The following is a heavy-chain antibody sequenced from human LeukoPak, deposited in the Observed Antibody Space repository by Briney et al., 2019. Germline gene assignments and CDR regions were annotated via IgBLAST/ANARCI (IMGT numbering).Heavy chain of an antibody. D-gene: IGHD5-18*01. CDR1: GYTFTSYG. Sequence: ASVKVSCKTFGYTFTSYGVSWVRQAPGQGLEWMGWINTHKGNTNYAQKFQDRVTMTTDTSTSTAYMELRTLRSDDTAVYYCAREQGGYSYGYYWGRGTLVTVSS. J-gene: IGHJ4*02. CDR3: AREQGGYSYGYY. V-gene: IGHV1-18*01. CDR2: INTHKGNT.